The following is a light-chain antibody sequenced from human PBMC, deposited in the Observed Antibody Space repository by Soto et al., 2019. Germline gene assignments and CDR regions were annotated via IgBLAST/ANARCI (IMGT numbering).Light chain of an antibody. CDR2: GVS. Sequence: QSALTQPASVSGSPGQSITISCTGTSSDVGGYNYVSWYQQHPGKAPKLMISGVSNRPSGVFNRFSGSKSGNTASLTISGLQTEDEADYYCISYTTSVTDVFGTGTKLTVL. J-gene: IGLJ1*01. V-gene: IGLV2-14*01. CDR1: SSDVGGYNY. CDR3: ISYTTSVTDV.